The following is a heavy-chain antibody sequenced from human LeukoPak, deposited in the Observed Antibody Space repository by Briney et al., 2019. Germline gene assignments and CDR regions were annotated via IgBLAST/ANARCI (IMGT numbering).Heavy chain of an antibody. CDR2: INHSGST. CDR1: GGSFSGYY. J-gene: IGHJ3*02. Sequence: SETLSLTCAVYGGSFSGYYWSWIRQPPGKGLEWIGEINHSGSTNYNPSLKSRVTISVDTSKNQFSLKLSSVTAADTAVYYCAREDRGVVVITTLDAFDIWGQGIMVTVSS. D-gene: IGHD3-22*01. V-gene: IGHV4-34*01. CDR3: AREDRGVVVITTLDAFDI.